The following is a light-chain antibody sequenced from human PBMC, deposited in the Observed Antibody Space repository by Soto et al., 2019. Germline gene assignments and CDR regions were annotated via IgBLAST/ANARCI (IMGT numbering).Light chain of an antibody. J-gene: IGKJ3*01. CDR2: GAS. CDR1: QSLGSNY. Sequence: EIVLTQSPGTLSLSPGEIATLSCRASQSLGSNYLAWYQQKPGQAPRLLIYGASGRATGIPDRFSGSGSGTDFTLTISRLEPEDFAVYYCQHYGASPFTFGPGTKVDIK. V-gene: IGKV3-20*01. CDR3: QHYGASPFT.